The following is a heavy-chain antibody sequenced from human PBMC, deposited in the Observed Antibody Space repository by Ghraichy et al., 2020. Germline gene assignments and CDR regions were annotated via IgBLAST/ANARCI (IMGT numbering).Heavy chain of an antibody. D-gene: IGHD5-24*01. CDR3: ARVWQQVMAV. CDR1: GFTFSSYD. CDR2: INSIGTTT. Sequence: GESLNISCAASGFTFSSYDMNWVRQAPGKGLQWVSYINSIGTTTHYADSVKGRFTISRDNAKNSLYLEMNSLRAEDTALYYCARVWQQVMAVWGQGTLVTVSS. J-gene: IGHJ4*02. V-gene: IGHV3-48*03.